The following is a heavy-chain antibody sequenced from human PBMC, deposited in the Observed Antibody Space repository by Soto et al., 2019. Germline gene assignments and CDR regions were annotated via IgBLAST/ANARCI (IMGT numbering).Heavy chain of an antibody. D-gene: IGHD6-6*01. Sequence: QVQLVQCGAAVKKPGASVKVSCKASGFSFTGYYIHWLRQAPGQGLEWMGWINAHSGGTEYAQKFQGRVTLTRDTSIATAYLTLTSLTSDDTALYYCAKDLTRQLAYWLDPWGQGTQVTVSS. V-gene: IGHV1-2*02. J-gene: IGHJ5*02. CDR3: AKDLTRQLAYWLDP. CDR1: GFSFTGYY. CDR2: INAHSGGT.